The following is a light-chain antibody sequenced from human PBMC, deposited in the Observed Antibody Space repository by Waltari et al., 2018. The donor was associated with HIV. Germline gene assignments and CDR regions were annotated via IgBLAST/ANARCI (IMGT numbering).Light chain of an antibody. Sequence: EIVMTQSPATLSVSPGERATLSCRASQSVSSHLAWYQQKHGQAPRLLIYDASIRATGTQARIRGSGSGTDFTRTVSILQSEDFAIYYCQKYHDWYTFGQGTKL. J-gene: IGKJ2*01. CDR1: QSVSSH. V-gene: IGKV3D-15*03. CDR2: DAS. CDR3: QKYHDWYT.